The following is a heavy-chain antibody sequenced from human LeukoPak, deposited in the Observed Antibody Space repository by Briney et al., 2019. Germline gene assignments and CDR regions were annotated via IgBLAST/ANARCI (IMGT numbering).Heavy chain of an antibody. D-gene: IGHD1-20*01. Sequence: GPSLRLSCAASGFTFSSYCMHWVRQAPGKGLEWVAVIWYDGSNNSYADSVNGRFTISTDNSKNTMYMQMNSLRAEGMAVSDCARGNGITGTGDWFDPWGQGTLVTVSS. CDR2: IWYDGSNN. CDR1: GFTFSSYC. CDR3: ARGNGITGTGDWFDP. V-gene: IGHV3-33*01. J-gene: IGHJ5*02.